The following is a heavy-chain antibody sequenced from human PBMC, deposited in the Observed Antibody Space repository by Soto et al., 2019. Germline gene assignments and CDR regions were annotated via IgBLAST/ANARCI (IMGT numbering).Heavy chain of an antibody. V-gene: IGHV3-66*01. Sequence: EVPLVESGGTLVQPGGSLKLSCAASGFDASVNFMTWVRQAPGKGLEWVTAINNAGTTFYADSVKGRFSISRDDSKNTLYLQMNSLSVEDTAMYYCVGENYYYGMDVWGQGTAVTVSS. CDR3: VGENYYYGMDV. J-gene: IGHJ6*02. CDR1: GFDASVNF. CDR2: INNAGTT.